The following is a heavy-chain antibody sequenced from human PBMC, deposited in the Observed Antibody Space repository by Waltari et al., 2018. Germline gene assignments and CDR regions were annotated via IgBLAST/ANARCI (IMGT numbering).Heavy chain of an antibody. Sequence: EERLVESGGGLVKPGGSRRLSCVASGFRFRDYDMNWVRQAPGTGLEWLSSIGGTHSNIFYAESVRGRFTVSRDNSKNSLYLEMSNVRAEDTGLYYCTRDLYGSGGDWFDPWGQGTLVTVSS. D-gene: IGHD3-10*01. CDR1: GFRFRDYD. CDR3: TRDLYGSGGDWFDP. V-gene: IGHV3-21*03. J-gene: IGHJ5*02. CDR2: IGGTHSNI.